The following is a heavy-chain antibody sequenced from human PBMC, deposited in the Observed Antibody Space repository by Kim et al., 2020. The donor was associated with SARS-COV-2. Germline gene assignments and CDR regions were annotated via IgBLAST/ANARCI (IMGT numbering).Heavy chain of an antibody. D-gene: IGHD6-19*01. CDR2: ISSSSSTV. J-gene: IGHJ4*02. Sequence: GGSLRLSCAASGFIFQNNNMNWVRQAPGKGLEWISYISSSSSTVYYADSVKGRFTISRDNANNLLFLQLDSLRAEDTAVYYCARDATGWAIDYWGQGTLVTVSS. V-gene: IGHV3-48*04. CDR1: GFIFQNNN. CDR3: ARDATGWAIDY.